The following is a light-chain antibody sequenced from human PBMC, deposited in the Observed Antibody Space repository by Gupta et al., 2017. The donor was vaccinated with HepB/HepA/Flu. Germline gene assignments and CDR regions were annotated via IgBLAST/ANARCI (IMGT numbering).Light chain of an antibody. V-gene: IGLV2-14*03. J-gene: IGLJ1*01. CDR2: DVN. CDR3: SSYIYSNTLSYI. Sequence: QSALTQPASVSGSLGQSITISCTGTNRDVGGHNYVSWYQHHPGQVTKLIIYDVNDRPSGISNRFSGSKSGNTASLTISGLQAEDEADYYCSSYIYSNTLSYIFGTGTKVSVL. CDR1: NRDVGGHNY.